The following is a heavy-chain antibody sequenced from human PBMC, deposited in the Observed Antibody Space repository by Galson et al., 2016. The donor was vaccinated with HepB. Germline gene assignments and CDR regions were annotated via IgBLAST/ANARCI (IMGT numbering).Heavy chain of an antibody. J-gene: IGHJ4*02. V-gene: IGHV3-7*03. Sequence: SLRLSCAASGFTFSSYWMSWVRQAPGKGLEWVANIKQDGSEKYYVDSVKGRFTISRDNAKNSLYLQMNSLRGDDTAIYFCAKGGDYDCWGQGTLVTVSS. D-gene: IGHD4-17*01. CDR1: GFTFSSYW. CDR3: AKGGDYDC. CDR2: IKQDGSEK.